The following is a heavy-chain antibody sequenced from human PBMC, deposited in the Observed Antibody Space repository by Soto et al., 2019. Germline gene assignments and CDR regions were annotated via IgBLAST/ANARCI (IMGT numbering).Heavy chain of an antibody. V-gene: IGHV1-69*06. CDR1: GGTFSSYA. D-gene: IGHD2-2*01. CDR3: ASIDPAAIGWLES. CDR2: IIPIFGTA. J-gene: IGHJ5*01. Sequence: QVQLVQSGAEVKKPGSSVKVSCTASGGTFSSYAISWVRQAPGQGLEWMGGIIPIFGTANYAQKFQGRVTITADKSTSTAYLELSCLISEDKAVYYCASIDPAAIGWLESWGQGTLVTVS.